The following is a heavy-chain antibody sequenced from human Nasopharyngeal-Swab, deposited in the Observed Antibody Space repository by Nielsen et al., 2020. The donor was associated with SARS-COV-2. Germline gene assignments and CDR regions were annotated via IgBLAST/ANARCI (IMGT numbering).Heavy chain of an antibody. V-gene: IGHV3-30*02. Sequence: GGSLRLSCAASGFTFRNYGMHWVRQAPGKGLEWVANIWYDGSNKYYADSVKGRFTISRDNSKNTLYLQMNSLRAEDTAVYYCAKVGGGFTMVRGVPYYFDYWGQGTLVTVSS. J-gene: IGHJ4*02. CDR3: AKVGGGFTMVRGVPYYFDY. CDR2: IWYDGSNK. CDR1: GFTFRNYG. D-gene: IGHD3-10*01.